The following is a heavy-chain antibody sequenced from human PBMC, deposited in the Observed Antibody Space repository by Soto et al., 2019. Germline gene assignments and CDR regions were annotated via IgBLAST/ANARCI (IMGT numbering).Heavy chain of an antibody. J-gene: IGHJ4*02. D-gene: IGHD4-4*01. Sequence: NPSETLSLTCTVSGGSISSYYWSWIRRPPGKGLEWIGYIYYSGSTNYNPSLKSRVTISVDTSKNQFSLKLSSVTAADTAVYYCARSPYYSNFDYWGQGTLVTVSS. V-gene: IGHV4-59*01. CDR1: GGSISSYY. CDR2: IYYSGST. CDR3: ARSPYYSNFDY.